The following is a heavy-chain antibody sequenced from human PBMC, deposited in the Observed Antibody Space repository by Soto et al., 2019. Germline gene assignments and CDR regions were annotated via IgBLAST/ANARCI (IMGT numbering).Heavy chain of an antibody. J-gene: IGHJ4*02. CDR1: GYTFNFYG. V-gene: IGHV1-18*01. CDR3: ASIGVSSCHESPDFDS. D-gene: IGHD3-16*01. Sequence: QVQLVQSGAEVKKPGASVKVSCKASGYTFNFYGITWVRQAPGQGLEWMGWISGFNGNTNYAADLQGRVTMTTDTATSTAYMELGGLRSDDTAVYYCASIGVSSCHESPDFDSWGQGTLFTVSP. CDR2: ISGFNGNT.